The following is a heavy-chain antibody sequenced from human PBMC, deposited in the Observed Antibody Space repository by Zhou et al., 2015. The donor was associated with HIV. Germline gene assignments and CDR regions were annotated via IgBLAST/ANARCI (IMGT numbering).Heavy chain of an antibody. CDR2: INPNSGGT. CDR3: ARSLIKTYYDFWSGYYNAYHFDF. J-gene: IGHJ4*02. Sequence: QVQLVQSGAEVKKPGASVKVSCKASGYTFIGYYMHWVRQAPGQGLEWMGRINPNSGGTKYAQKFQGRVTMTRDTSIRTAYMELSRLRSDDTAVYYCARSLIKTYYDFWSGYYNAYHFDFWGQGTLVTVSS. V-gene: IGHV1-2*06. CDR1: GYTFIGYY. D-gene: IGHD3-3*01.